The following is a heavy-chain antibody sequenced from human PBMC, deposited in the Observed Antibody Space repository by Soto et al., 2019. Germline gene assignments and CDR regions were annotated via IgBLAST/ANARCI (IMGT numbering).Heavy chain of an antibody. CDR3: ARGRGYSGDDHYYYFDMDV. V-gene: IGHV1-69*13. CDR2: SIPIFGTA. CDR1: GGTFNNYP. D-gene: IGHD5-12*01. Sequence: SVKVSCKASGGTFNNYPITWVRQAPGQGXEWMGGSIPIFGTANYAQKFQGRVTISVDESTSTAYMELSSLRSEDTAVYYCARGRGYSGDDHYYYFDMDVWGQGTTVTVSS. J-gene: IGHJ6*02.